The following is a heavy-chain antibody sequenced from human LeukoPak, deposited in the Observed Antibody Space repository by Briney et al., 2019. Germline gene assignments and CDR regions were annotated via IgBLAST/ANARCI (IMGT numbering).Heavy chain of an antibody. Sequence: SETLSLTCTVSGGSISSSSYYWSWIRQPPGKGLEWIGYIYYSGSTNYNPSLKSRVTISVDTSKNQFSLKLSSVTAADTAVYYCARGQTISSSWTDPFDYWGQGTLVTVSS. CDR2: IYYSGST. J-gene: IGHJ4*02. V-gene: IGHV4-61*05. CDR1: GGSISSSSYY. CDR3: ARGQTISSSWTDPFDY. D-gene: IGHD6-13*01.